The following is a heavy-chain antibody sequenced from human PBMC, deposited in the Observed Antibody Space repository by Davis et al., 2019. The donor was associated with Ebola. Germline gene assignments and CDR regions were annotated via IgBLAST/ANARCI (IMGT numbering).Heavy chain of an antibody. J-gene: IGHJ6*02. CDR3: ARDATVTMIVVVNYYYGMDV. CDR1: GFTFSSYG. D-gene: IGHD3-22*01. Sequence: GGSLRLSCAASGFTFSSYGMHWVRQAPGKGLEWVAVISYDGSNKYYADSVKGRFTISRDNSKNTLYLQMNSLRAEDTAVYYCARDATVTMIVVVNYYYGMDVWGQGTTVTVSS. V-gene: IGHV3-30*03. CDR2: ISYDGSNK.